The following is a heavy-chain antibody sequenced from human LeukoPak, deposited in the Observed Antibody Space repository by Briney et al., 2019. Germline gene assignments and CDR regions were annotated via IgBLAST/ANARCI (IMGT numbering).Heavy chain of an antibody. J-gene: IGHJ3*02. CDR3: ARERAHTIFGVVIDAFDI. CDR2: IYYSGST. Sequence: PSETLSLTCTVSGGSISSYYWSWIRQPPGKGLEWIGYIYYSGSTNYNPSLKGRVTISVDTSKNQFSLKLSSVTAADTAVYYCARERAHTIFGVVIDAFDIWGQGTMVTVSS. D-gene: IGHD3-3*01. V-gene: IGHV4-59*01. CDR1: GGSISSYY.